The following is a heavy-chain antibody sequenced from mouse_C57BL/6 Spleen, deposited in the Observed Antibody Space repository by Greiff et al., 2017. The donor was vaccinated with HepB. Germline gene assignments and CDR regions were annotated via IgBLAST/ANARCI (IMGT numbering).Heavy chain of an antibody. D-gene: IGHD1-1*01. V-gene: IGHV1-18*01. CDR2: INPNNGGT. CDR3: AMGGFAYYGSYYAMDY. J-gene: IGHJ4*01. Sequence: EVQLQQSGPELVKPGASVKIPCKASGYTFTDYNMDWVKQSHGKSLEWIGDINPNNGGTIYNQKFKGKATLTVDKSSSTAYMELRSLTSEDTAVYYCAMGGFAYYGSYYAMDYWGQGTSVTVSS. CDR1: GYTFTDYN.